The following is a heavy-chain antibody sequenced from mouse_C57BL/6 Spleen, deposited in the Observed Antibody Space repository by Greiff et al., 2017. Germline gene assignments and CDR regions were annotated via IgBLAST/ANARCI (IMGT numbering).Heavy chain of an antibody. V-gene: IGHV5-6*01. J-gene: IGHJ1*03. D-gene: IGHD2-10*01. Sequence: EVKLMESGGDLVKPGGSLKLSCAASGFTFSSYGMSWVRQTPDKRLEWVATISSGGSYTYYPDSVKGRFTISRDNAKNTLYLQMSSLKSEDTAMYYCARQAYYGNYRDFDVWGTGTTVTVSS. CDR3: ARQAYYGNYRDFDV. CDR1: GFTFSSYG. CDR2: ISSGGSYT.